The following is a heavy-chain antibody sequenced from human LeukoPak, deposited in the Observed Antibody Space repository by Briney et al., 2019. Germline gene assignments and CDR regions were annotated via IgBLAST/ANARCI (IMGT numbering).Heavy chain of an antibody. Sequence: GGSLRLSCAASRFTFSIYNINWVRQAPGKGLEWVSSISSSTNYIHYADSMKGRFTISRDNAKNTLYLQMNSLKAEDTAVYYCARLITAPFYFDSWGQGTLVTVSS. J-gene: IGHJ4*02. CDR3: ARLITAPFYFDS. V-gene: IGHV3-21*01. CDR2: ISSSTNYI. CDR1: RFTFSIYN. D-gene: IGHD6-13*01.